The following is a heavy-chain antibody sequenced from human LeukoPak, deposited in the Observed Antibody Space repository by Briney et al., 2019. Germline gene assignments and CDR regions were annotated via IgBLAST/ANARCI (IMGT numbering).Heavy chain of an antibody. CDR1: GFTFSDYY. CDR2: ISSRGNTK. Sequence: PGGSLRLSCAASGFTFSDYYMSWIRQAPGKGLEWVSYISSRGNTKYYADSVKGRFTISRDDAKSSLYLQMNSLKVEDTATYYCARDTYGGFDYWGQGTLVTVSS. D-gene: IGHD4/OR15-4a*01. CDR3: ARDTYGGFDY. J-gene: IGHJ4*02. V-gene: IGHV3-11*01.